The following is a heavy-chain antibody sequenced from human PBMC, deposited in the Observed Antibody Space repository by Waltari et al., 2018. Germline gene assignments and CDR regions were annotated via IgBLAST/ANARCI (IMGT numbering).Heavy chain of an antibody. V-gene: IGHV1-2*02. J-gene: IGHJ6*02. CDR3: ARDGGPSYYDFWSGYYTLYYYYYGMDV. CDR2: INPNSGGT. CDR1: GYTFTGYY. Sequence: QVQLVQSGAEVKKPGASVKVSCKASGYTFTGYYMHWVRQAPGQGLEWMGWINPNSGGTNYAQKFQGRVTMTRDTSISTAYMELSSLRSDDTAVYYCARDGGPSYYDFWSGYYTLYYYYYGMDVWGQGTTVTVSS. D-gene: IGHD3-3*01.